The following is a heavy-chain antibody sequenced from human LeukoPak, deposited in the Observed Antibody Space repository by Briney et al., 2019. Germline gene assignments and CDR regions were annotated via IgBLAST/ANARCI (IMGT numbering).Heavy chain of an antibody. J-gene: IGHJ4*02. Sequence: PGGSLRLSCAASGFTFAIYAMSWVRPAPGKGLEWVSGVSGSGGSTYYADSVKGRFTISRDNSKNTLYLQMNSLRAEDTAVYYCARHTSSSGWYYFDYWGQGTLVTVSS. CDR3: ARHTSSSGWYYFDY. CDR2: VSGSGGST. V-gene: IGHV3-23*01. CDR1: GFTFAIYA. D-gene: IGHD6-19*01.